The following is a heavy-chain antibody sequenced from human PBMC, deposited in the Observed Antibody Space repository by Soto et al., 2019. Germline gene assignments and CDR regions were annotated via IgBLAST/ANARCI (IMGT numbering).Heavy chain of an antibody. CDR2: IYYSGST. J-gene: IGHJ4*02. V-gene: IGHV4-39*01. D-gene: IGHD3-16*02. CDR1: GGSISSSSYY. Sequence: PSETLSLTCTVSGGSISSSSYYWGWIRQPPGKGLEWIGSIYYSGSTYYNPSLKSRVTISVDTSKNQFSLKLSSVTAADTAVYYCARLRPTGRYYFDCWGQGTLVTAPQ. CDR3: ARLRPTGRYYFDC.